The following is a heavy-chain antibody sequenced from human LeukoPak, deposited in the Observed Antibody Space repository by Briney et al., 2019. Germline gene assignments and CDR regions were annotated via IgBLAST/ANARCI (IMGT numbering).Heavy chain of an antibody. Sequence: GGSLRLSCAASGFTFSSYSMNWVRQAPGKGLEWVSYISSSSSTIYYADSVKGRFTISRDNAKNSLYLQMNSLRAEDTAVYYCARDGYTHIETYGMDVWGQGTTVTVSS. D-gene: IGHD5-12*01. CDR1: GFTFSSYS. J-gene: IGHJ6*02. CDR2: ISSSSSTI. CDR3: ARDGYTHIETYGMDV. V-gene: IGHV3-48*01.